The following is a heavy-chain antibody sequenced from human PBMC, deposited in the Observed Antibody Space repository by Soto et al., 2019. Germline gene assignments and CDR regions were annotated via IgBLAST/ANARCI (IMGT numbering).Heavy chain of an antibody. Sequence: GGSLRLSFAASGFTFSSYAMHWVRQAPGKGLEWVAVISYDGSNKYYADSVKGRFTISRDNSKNTLYLQMNSLRAEDTAVYYCARVSWRYSSGYSLAYYYYYGMDVWGQGTTVTVSS. J-gene: IGHJ6*02. CDR1: GFTFSSYA. CDR2: ISYDGSNK. V-gene: IGHV3-30-3*01. CDR3: ARVSWRYSSGYSLAYYYYYGMDV. D-gene: IGHD3-22*01.